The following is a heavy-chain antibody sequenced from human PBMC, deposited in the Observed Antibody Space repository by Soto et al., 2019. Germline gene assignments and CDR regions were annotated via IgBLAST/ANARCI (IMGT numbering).Heavy chain of an antibody. V-gene: IGHV3-7*01. CDR3: ARDPDLAVTGYFDY. CDR2: IKQDGSEK. D-gene: IGHD2-21*02. J-gene: IGHJ4*02. Sequence: GGSLRLSCAASGFTFSSYWMSWVRQAPGKGLEWVANIKQDGSEKYYVDSVKGRFTISRDNAKNSLYLQMNSLRAEDTAVYYCARDPDLAVTGYFDYWGQGTLVTVSS. CDR1: GFTFSSYW.